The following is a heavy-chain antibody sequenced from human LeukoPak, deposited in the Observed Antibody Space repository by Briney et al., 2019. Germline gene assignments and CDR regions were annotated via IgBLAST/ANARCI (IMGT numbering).Heavy chain of an antibody. V-gene: IGHV3-73*01. J-gene: IGHJ6*03. D-gene: IGHD2-2*01. CDR1: GFTFSGSA. CDR2: IRSKANSYAT. Sequence: GGSLKLSCAASGFTFSGSAMHWVRQASGKGLEWVGRIRSKANSYATAYAASVKGRFTISRDDSKNTAYLQMNSLKTEDTAVYYCTTTPESVVVPAAPAGYYYYMDVWGKGTTVTVSS. CDR3: TTTPESVVVPAAPAGYYYYMDV.